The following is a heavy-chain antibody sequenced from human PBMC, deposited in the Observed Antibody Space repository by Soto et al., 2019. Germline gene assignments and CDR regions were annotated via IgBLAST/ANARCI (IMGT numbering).Heavy chain of an antibody. J-gene: IGHJ3*02. D-gene: IGHD6-19*01. Sequence: SETLSLTCAVYGGSFSGYYWSWIRQPPGKGLEWIGEINHSGSTNYNPSLKSRVTISVDTSKNQFSLKLSSVTAADTAVYYCARVRFSGWYGRPFDIWGQGTMVTVSS. CDR1: GGSFSGYY. V-gene: IGHV4-34*01. CDR3: ARVRFSGWYGRPFDI. CDR2: INHSGST.